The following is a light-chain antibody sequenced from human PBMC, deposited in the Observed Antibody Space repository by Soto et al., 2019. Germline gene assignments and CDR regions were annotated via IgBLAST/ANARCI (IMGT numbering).Light chain of an antibody. CDR1: SSDVGGYNL. J-gene: IGLJ1*01. CDR3: CSYAGSSTLV. Sequence: QSVLTQPASVSGSPGQSITISCTGTSSDVGGYNLVSWYQQQPDKAPKLMIFDGNLRPSEVSNRYSGSKFGNTASLTISGLQAEDEGDYYCCSYAGSSTLVFGTGTKLTVL. V-gene: IGLV2-23*01. CDR2: DGN.